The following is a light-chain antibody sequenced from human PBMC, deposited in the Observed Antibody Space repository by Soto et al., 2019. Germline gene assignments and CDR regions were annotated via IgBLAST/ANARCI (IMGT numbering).Light chain of an antibody. CDR1: NIGSKR. CDR3: QVWDSSSDHPV. V-gene: IGLV3-21*04. Sequence: SYELTQPPSVSVAPGKTARITCGGNNIGSKRVHWYQQKPGQAPVLVIYYDSDRPSGSPERFSGSNSGNTATLTISRVEAGDEADYYCQVWDSSSDHPVFGGGTQLTVL. J-gene: IGLJ2*01. CDR2: YDS.